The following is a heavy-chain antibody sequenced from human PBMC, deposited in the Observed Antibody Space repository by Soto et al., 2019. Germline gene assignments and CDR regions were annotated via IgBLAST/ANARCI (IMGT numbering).Heavy chain of an antibody. CDR3: AKDPTLLLWFGELSGWFDP. CDR1: GFTFSSYG. CDR2: ISYDGSNK. D-gene: IGHD3-10*01. J-gene: IGHJ5*02. V-gene: IGHV3-30*18. Sequence: QVQLVESGGGVVQPGRSLRLSFAASGFTFSSYGMHWVRQAPGKGLEWVAVISYDGSNKYYADSVKGRFTISRDNSKNTLYLQMNSLRAEDTAVYYCAKDPTLLLWFGELSGWFDPWGQGTLVTVSS.